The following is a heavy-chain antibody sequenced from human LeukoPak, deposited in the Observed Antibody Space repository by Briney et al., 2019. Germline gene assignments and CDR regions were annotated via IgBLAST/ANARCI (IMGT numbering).Heavy chain of an antibody. CDR2: IYYSGST. Sequence: SKTLSLTCTVSGGSISSYYWSWIRQPPGKGLERIGYIYYSGSTNYNPSLKSRVTISVDTSKNQFSLKLSSVTAADTAVYYCARQVEYSGYDLMDYWGQGTLVTVSS. J-gene: IGHJ4*02. CDR1: GGSISSYY. CDR3: ARQVEYSGYDLMDY. D-gene: IGHD5-12*01. V-gene: IGHV4-59*08.